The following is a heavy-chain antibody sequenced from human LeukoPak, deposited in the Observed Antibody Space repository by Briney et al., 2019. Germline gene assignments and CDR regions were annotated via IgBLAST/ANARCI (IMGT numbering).Heavy chain of an antibody. D-gene: IGHD3-22*01. J-gene: IGHJ1*01. CDR3: TTVRADYDSSGYEEYLQH. CDR2: IKSKTDGGTT. CDR1: GFTFSNAW. Sequence: GGSLRLSCAASGFTFSNAWMSWVRQAPGKGLEWVGRIKSKTDGGTTDYAAPVKGRFTISRDDSKNTLYLQMNSLKTEDTAVYYCTTVRADYDSSGYEEYLQHWGQGTLVTVSS. V-gene: IGHV3-15*01.